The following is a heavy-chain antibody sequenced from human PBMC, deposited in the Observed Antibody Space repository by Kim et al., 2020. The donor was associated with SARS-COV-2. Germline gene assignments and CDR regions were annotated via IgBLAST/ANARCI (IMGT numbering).Heavy chain of an antibody. J-gene: IGHJ6*01. Sequence: GGSLRLSCAASGFTFSNYALHWVRQAPGKGLEWVAVISYDGDNKYYAYAVKGRCTISRDNSKATIYLHLKILGIENTALSYCERNLAQWLAAPCFYGM. D-gene: IGHD6-19*01. V-gene: IGHV3-30-3*01. CDR3: ERNLAQWLAAPCFYGM. CDR1: GFTFSNYA. CDR2: ISYDGDNK.